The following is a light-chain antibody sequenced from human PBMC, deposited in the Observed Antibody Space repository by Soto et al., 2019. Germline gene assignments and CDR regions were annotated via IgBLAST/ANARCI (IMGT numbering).Light chain of an antibody. CDR1: QTIDNY. CDR3: QQRKDWPLT. V-gene: IGKV3-11*01. CDR2: DAF. J-gene: IGKJ4*01. Sequence: EIVLTQSPATLSLSPGERATLSCSASQTIDNYLHWYQQKPGQAPRLLIYDAFYRAAGVPARFSGVGSGTDFTLTISSLEPEDFAFYYCQQRKDWPLTFGGGTRVEI.